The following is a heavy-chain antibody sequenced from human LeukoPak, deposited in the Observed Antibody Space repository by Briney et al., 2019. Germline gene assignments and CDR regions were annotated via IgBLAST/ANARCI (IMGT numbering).Heavy chain of an antibody. CDR2: INSDGSSI. CDR1: GFSFSSYW. J-gene: IGHJ4*02. Sequence: GGSLRLSCVASGFSFSSYWMYWVRHAPGKGLVWVSRINSDGSSISYADSVKGRFTISRDNAKNTLFLQMYSLRAEDTAVYFCLVANRGGNCSHWGQGTLVTVSS. V-gene: IGHV3-74*01. D-gene: IGHD2-21*02. CDR3: LVANRGGNCSH.